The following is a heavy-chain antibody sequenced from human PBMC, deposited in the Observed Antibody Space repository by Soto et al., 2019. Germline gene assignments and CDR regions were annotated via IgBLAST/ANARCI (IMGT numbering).Heavy chain of an antibody. CDR1: GYTFTSYG. V-gene: IGHV1-18*04. CDR3: ARAYDAVPRWADFDY. CDR2: ISAYNGNT. J-gene: IGHJ4*02. D-gene: IGHD3-16*01. Sequence: QVQLVQSGAEVKKPGASVKVSCKASGYTFTSYGISWVRQAPGQGLEWMGWISAYNGNTNYAQKLQGRVTMTTDTSTSTAYRELRSLRSDDTAVYYCARAYDAVPRWADFDYWGQGTLVTVSS.